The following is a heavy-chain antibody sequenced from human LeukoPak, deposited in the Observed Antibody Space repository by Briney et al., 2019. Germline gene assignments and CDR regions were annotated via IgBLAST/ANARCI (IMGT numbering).Heavy chain of an antibody. CDR1: GYSFTSYW. CDR3: ARQSLQWLADY. V-gene: IGHV5-51*01. CDR2: IYPGDSDT. D-gene: IGHD6-19*01. Sequence: GESLKISCKGSGYSFTSYWIGWVRQMPGEGLEWMGVIYPGDSDTRYSPSFQGQVTISADKSISTAYLQWSSLKASGTAIYYCARQSLQWLADYWGQGTLVTVSS. J-gene: IGHJ4*02.